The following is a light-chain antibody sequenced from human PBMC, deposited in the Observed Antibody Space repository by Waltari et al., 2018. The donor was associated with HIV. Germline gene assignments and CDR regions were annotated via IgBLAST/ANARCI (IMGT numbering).Light chain of an antibody. CDR1: QSVRSN. Sequence: EIVMTQSPATLSVSPGERATLSCRVSQSVRSNLAWYQQKPGQAPRLLIYGASTRATGIPARFSGSGSGTEFTLTISSLQSEDFAVYYCQQYNNWPPLTFGGGTKVEIK. J-gene: IGKJ4*01. CDR2: GAS. V-gene: IGKV3-15*01. CDR3: QQYNNWPPLT.